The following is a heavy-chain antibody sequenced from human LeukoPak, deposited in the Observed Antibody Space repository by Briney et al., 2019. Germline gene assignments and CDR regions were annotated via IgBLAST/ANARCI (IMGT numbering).Heavy chain of an antibody. CDR3: AKVGRPLIAAGFDY. Sequence: GGSLRRCGAASGFTFSSYAMSWVRQAPGKGLEWVSAISGSGYSTYYADSVKGRFTISRDNSKNTLYLQMNSLRAEDTAVYYCAKVGRPLIAAGFDYWGQGTLVTVSS. J-gene: IGHJ4*02. CDR1: GFTFSSYA. CDR2: ISGSGYST. D-gene: IGHD6-25*01. V-gene: IGHV3-23*01.